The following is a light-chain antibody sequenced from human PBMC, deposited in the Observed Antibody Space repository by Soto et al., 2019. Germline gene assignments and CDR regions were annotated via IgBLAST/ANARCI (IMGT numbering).Light chain of an antibody. V-gene: IGLV2-14*01. CDR3: SSYTSSSIDYV. CDR2: EVS. Sequence: QSALTQPASVSGSPGQSITISCTGTSSDVGGYNYVSWYQQHPGKAPKLMIYEVSNRPSGVSKRFSGSKSGNTASLTISGLQAEDEADYYCSSYTSSSIDYVFGTGTKVTVL. J-gene: IGLJ1*01. CDR1: SSDVGGYNY.